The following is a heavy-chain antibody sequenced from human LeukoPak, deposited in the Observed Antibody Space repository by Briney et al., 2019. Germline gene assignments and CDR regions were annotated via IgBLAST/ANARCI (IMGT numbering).Heavy chain of an antibody. CDR3: ARDVVVAANSFDY. D-gene: IGHD2-15*01. CDR1: GGSVSSTNYY. CDR2: FFHGGST. Sequence: PSETLSLTCTVSGGSVSSTNYYWGWIRQPPGKGLEWIGNFFHGGSTYYNPSLKSRVTILVDTSKNQFSLKLTSVTVADTAVYYCARDVVVAANSFDYWGHGTLVTVSS. V-gene: IGHV4-39*07. J-gene: IGHJ4*01.